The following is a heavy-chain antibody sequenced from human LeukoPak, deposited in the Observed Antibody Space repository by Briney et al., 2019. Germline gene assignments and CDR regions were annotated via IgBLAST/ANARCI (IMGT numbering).Heavy chain of an antibody. Sequence: YMDWVRQPPGKGLEYIGSIYYSGTTYYNPSLKSRITMSVDTSKNQFSLKLSSVTAADTAVYYCARHDYDSSGYRRDYYFDYWGQGTLVTVSS. V-gene: IGHV4-39*01. J-gene: IGHJ4*02. CDR2: IYYSGTT. D-gene: IGHD3-22*01. CDR1: Y. CDR3: ARHDYDSSGYRRDYYFDY.